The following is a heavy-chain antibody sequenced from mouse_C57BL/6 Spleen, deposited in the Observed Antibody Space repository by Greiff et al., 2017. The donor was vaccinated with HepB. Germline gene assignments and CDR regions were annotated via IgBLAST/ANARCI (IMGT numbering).Heavy chain of an antibody. D-gene: IGHD2-2*01. V-gene: IGHV1-42*01. CDR2: INPSTGGT. J-gene: IGHJ2*01. Sequence: VQLKQSGPELVKPGASVKISCKASGYSFTGYYMNWVKQSPEKSLEWIGEINPSTGGTTYNQKFKAKATLTVDKSSSTAYMQLKSLTSEDSAVYYCARRYYAYDEGYWGQGTTLTVSS. CDR3: ARRYYAYDEGY. CDR1: GYSFTGYY.